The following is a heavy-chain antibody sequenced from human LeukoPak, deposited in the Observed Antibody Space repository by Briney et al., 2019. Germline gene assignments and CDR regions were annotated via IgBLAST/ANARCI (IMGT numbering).Heavy chain of an antibody. D-gene: IGHD2-2*01. CDR1: GGTFSSYA. CDR3: ARDHVVVVPAASGPIGMDV. CDR2: IIPIFGTA. Sequence: ASVKVSCKASGGTFSSYAISWVRQAPGQGLEWMGGIIPIFGTANYAQKFQGGVTITADESTSTAYMELSSLRSEDTAVYYCARDHVVVVPAASGPIGMDVWGKGTTVTVSS. V-gene: IGHV1-69*01. J-gene: IGHJ6*04.